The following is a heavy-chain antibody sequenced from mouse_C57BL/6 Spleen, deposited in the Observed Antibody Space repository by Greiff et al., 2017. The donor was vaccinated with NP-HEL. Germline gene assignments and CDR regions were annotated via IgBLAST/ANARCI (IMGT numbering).Heavy chain of an antibody. Sequence: EVQLQESGPGLVKPSQSLSLTCSVTCYSITSGYYWNWIRQFPGNKLEWMGYISYDGSNNYNPSLKNRISITRDTSKNQFFLKLNSVTTEDTATYYCARHFDYWGQGTTLTVSS. CDR1: CYSITSGYY. V-gene: IGHV3-6*01. J-gene: IGHJ2*01. CDR3: ARHFDY. CDR2: ISYDGSN.